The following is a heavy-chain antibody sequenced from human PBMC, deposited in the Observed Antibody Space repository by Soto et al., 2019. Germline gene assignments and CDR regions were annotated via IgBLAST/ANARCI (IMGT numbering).Heavy chain of an antibody. CDR1: GFTCGDYD. Sequence: PGGSLRLPWGASGFTCGDYDVSWIRQASGKGLEWVSYISVRGDVIHYIDSVKGRFTISRDNAKNSVFLQMDSLRVEDSAIYYCARVPERGSSWYWLWGKGTTVTVSS. CDR2: ISVRGDVI. CDR3: ARVPERGSSWYWL. V-gene: IGHV3-11*01. D-gene: IGHD6-13*01. J-gene: IGHJ6*04.